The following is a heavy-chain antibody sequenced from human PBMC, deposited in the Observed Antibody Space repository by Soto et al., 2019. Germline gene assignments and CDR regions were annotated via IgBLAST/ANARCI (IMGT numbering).Heavy chain of an antibody. V-gene: IGHV4-30-2*01. D-gene: IGHD1-7*01. Sequence: SETLSLTCAVFGGAIYSGVYSWSWIRQPPGKGLEWIGYIYHSGSTYYNPSLKSRVTISVDTSKKQFSLKLSSVSAADTAVYYCASKRGNSLDYWGRGPMVTVSS. CDR1: GGAIYSGVYS. J-gene: IGHJ4*02. CDR2: IYHSGST. CDR3: ASKRGNSLDY.